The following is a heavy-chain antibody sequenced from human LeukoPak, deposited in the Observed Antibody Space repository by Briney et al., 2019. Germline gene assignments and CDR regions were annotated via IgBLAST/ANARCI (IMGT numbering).Heavy chain of an antibody. CDR1: GGSFSSYY. J-gene: IGHJ5*02. D-gene: IGHD2-2*01. CDR2: SNHRGTT. Sequence: SETLSLTCAVYGGSFSSYYYTWIRQPPGKGLEWIGESNHRGTTSYNPSLKSRVTISVDTSKNQVSLTLTSLTVADTAMYYCTRGEFTNSWHQKKNNWFDPWGQGTQVTVSS. V-gene: IGHV4-34*01. CDR3: TRGEFTNSWHQKKNNWFDP.